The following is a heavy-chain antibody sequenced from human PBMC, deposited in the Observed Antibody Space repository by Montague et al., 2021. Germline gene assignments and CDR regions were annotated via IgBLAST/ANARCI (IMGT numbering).Heavy chain of an antibody. J-gene: IGHJ5*02. V-gene: IGHV3-23*01. CDR2: ITSGGST. Sequence: SLRLSCAASGFPFSSYAMSWVRQDPGKGLKWVSGITSGGSTYYADSVTGRFTISRDNSKNTLYLQMNSLRAEDTAVYYCTKDQDDYGDYVDWVDTWGQGTLVTVSS. CDR1: GFPFSSYA. D-gene: IGHD4-17*01. CDR3: TKDQDDYGDYVDWVDT.